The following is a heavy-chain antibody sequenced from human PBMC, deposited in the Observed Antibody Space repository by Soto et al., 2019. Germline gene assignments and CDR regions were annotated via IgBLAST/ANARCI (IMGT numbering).Heavy chain of an antibody. D-gene: IGHD3-3*01. CDR1: GFTFDDYA. V-gene: IGHV3-9*01. CDR2: ISWNSGSI. J-gene: IGHJ4*02. CDR3: AKDRYFWSGYPRRGFDY. Sequence: GGSLRLSCAASGFTFDDYAMHWVRQAPGKGLEWVSGISWNSGSIGYADSVKGRFTISRDNAKNSLYLQMNSLRAEDTALYYCAKDRYFWSGYPRRGFDYWGQGTLVTVSS.